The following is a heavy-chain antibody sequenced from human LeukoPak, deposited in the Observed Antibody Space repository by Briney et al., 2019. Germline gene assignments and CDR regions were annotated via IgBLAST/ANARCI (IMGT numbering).Heavy chain of an antibody. V-gene: IGHV3-23*01. Sequence: GGPLRLSCGASGFTFSSYAMSWVRQAPGKGLEWVSAIGSGTYYADSVKGRFTISRDNSKNTLYLQMNSLRAEDTAVYYCAKVLAYYFDYWGQGTLVTVSS. CDR1: GFTFSSYA. CDR3: AKVLAYYFDY. CDR2: IGSGT. J-gene: IGHJ4*02.